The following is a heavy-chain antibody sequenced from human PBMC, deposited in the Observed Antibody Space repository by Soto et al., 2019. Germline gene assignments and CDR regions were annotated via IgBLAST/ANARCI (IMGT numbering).Heavy chain of an antibody. D-gene: IGHD5-12*01. V-gene: IGHV3-33*01. CDR2: IWYDGSNK. Sequence: QVQLVESGGGVVQPGRSLRLSCAASGFTFSSYGMHWVRQAPGKGLEWVAVIWYDGSNKYYADSVKGRFTISRDNSKNTLYLQMNSLRAEDTAVYYCASVMGYSGYHTYYYYYGMDVWGQGTTVTVSS. CDR3: ASVMGYSGYHTYYYYYGMDV. J-gene: IGHJ6*02. CDR1: GFTFSSYG.